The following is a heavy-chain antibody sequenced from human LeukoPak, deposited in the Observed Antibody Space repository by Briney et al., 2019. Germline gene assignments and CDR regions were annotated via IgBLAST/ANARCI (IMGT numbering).Heavy chain of an antibody. Sequence: GGSLRLSCAASGFTFSSYAMSWVRQAPGKGLEWVSAISVNGGSTYYADSVKGRFTISRDNSKNTLYLQMNSLRAEDTAVYYCAKDRGMTDDPIGYWGQGTLVTVSS. CDR3: AKDRGMTDDPIGY. V-gene: IGHV3-23*01. CDR1: GFTFSSYA. CDR2: ISVNGGST. J-gene: IGHJ4*02. D-gene: IGHD1-14*01.